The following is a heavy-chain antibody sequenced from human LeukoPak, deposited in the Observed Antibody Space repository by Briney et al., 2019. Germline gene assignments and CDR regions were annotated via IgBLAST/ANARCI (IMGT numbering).Heavy chain of an antibody. D-gene: IGHD2-2*02. CDR2: IYSGGST. J-gene: IGHJ3*02. Sequence: GGSLRLSCAASGFTVSSNYMSWVRQAPGKGLEWVSVIYSGGSTYYADSVKGRFTISRDNSKNSLYLQMNSLRAEDTAVYYCARGGVGSSTSCYTCRAFDIWGQGTMATVSS. CDR3: ARGGVGSSTSCYTCRAFDI. V-gene: IGHV3-53*01. CDR1: GFTVSSNY.